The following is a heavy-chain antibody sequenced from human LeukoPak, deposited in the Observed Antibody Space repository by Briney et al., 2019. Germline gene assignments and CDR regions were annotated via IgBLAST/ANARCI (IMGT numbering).Heavy chain of an antibody. D-gene: IGHD4-17*01. CDR3: ARCGAAVTTHFSH. J-gene: IGHJ4*02. CDR2: ISASDGTT. Sequence: ASVKVSCKASGYSFSIYGITWARQAPGQGLEYLGWISASDGTTNYAQRVQDRVTMTTDTSTSTAYLELRSLRSEDTAVYYCARCGAAVTTHFSHWGQGTLVTVSS. CDR1: GYSFSIYG. V-gene: IGHV1-18*01.